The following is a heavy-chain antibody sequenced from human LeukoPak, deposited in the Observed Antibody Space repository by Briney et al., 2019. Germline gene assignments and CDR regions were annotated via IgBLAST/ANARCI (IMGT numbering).Heavy chain of an antibody. CDR1: GYIFTDYY. Sequence: GASVKVSCKASGYIFTDYYMHWVRQAPGQGLEWMGRITPSSGSTHYPQKFQGRVTMTRDTSINTAYMELSSLRSEDTAVYYCATSEMYYYDSSGYYPFDYWGQGTLVTVSS. D-gene: IGHD3-22*01. CDR3: ATSEMYYYDSSGYYPFDY. J-gene: IGHJ4*02. CDR2: ITPSSGST. V-gene: IGHV1-2*06.